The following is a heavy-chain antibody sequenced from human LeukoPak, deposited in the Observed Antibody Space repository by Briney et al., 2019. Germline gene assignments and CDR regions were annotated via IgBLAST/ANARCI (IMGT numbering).Heavy chain of an antibody. Sequence: GGSLRLSCAASGFTFSSYAMSWVRQAPGKGLEWVSAISGSGGSTYYADSVKGRFTISRDNSKNTLYLQMNSLRAEDTAVYYCAKGVVWFGELLYPDFDYWGQGTLVTVSS. J-gene: IGHJ4*02. CDR3: AKGVVWFGELLYPDFDY. V-gene: IGHV3-23*01. CDR2: ISGSGGST. D-gene: IGHD3-10*01. CDR1: GFTFSSYA.